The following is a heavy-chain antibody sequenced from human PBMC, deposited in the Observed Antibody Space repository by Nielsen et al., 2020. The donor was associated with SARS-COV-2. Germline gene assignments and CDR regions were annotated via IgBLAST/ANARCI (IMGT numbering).Heavy chain of an antibody. J-gene: IGHJ5*02. Sequence: SETLSLTCTVSGDSITSGGSHWSWIRHHPSRGLEWLGFTSYDGNTYSNPSLESRLINSVDTSENQFSLSLNSVTDADTAIYYCARGAAFFDPWGQGIRVTVSS. CDR2: TSYDGNT. CDR1: GDSITSGGSH. CDR3: ARGAAFFDP. V-gene: IGHV4-31*03. D-gene: IGHD2-15*01.